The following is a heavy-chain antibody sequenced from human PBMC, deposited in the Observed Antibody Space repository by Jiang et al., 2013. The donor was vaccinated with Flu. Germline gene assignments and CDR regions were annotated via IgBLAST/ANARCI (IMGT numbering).Heavy chain of an antibody. CDR2: ISYDGSNK. CDR3: ARDGGYYDSSGYYQYYFDY. Sequence: LEWVAVISYDGSNKYYADSVKGRFTISRDNSKNTLYLQMNSLRAEDTAVYYCARDGGYYDSSGYYQYYFDYWGQGTLVTVSS. D-gene: IGHD3-22*01. V-gene: IGHV3-33*05. J-gene: IGHJ4*02.